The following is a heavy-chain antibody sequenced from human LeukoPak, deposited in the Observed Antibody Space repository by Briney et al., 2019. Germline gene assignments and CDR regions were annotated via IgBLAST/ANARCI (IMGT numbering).Heavy chain of an antibody. J-gene: IGHJ6*03. CDR1: GGSISSSSYY. D-gene: IGHD6-6*01. CDR2: IYYSGST. V-gene: IGHV4-39*01. Sequence: SETLSLTCTVSGGSISSSSYYWGWIRQSPGKGLEWIGSIYYSGSTYYNPSLKSRVPISVDTSKNQFSLKLSSVTAADTAVYYCARISTSSDYYYYMDVWGKGTTVTVAS. CDR3: ARISTSSDYYYYMDV.